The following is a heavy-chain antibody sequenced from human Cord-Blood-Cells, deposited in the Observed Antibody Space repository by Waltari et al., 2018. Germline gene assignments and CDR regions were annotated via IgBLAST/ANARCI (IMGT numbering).Heavy chain of an antibody. CDR1: GGSFSGYY. D-gene: IGHD6-13*01. Sequence: QVQLQQWGAGLLKPSETLSLTCAGYGGSFSGYYWSWIRQPPGKGLEWIGEINHSGSTNYNPSLKSRVTISVDTSKNQFSLKLSSVTAADTAVYYCATRHGYSSSWYYFQHWGQGTLVTVSS. CDR2: INHSGST. J-gene: IGHJ1*01. CDR3: ATRHGYSSSWYYFQH. V-gene: IGHV4-34*01.